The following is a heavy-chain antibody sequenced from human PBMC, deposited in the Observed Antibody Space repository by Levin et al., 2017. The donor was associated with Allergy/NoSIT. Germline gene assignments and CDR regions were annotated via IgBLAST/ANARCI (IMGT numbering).Heavy chain of an antibody. CDR1: GFTFDDYA. V-gene: IGHV3-9*01. CDR3: VKDMDPSTFSNRGRLDH. J-gene: IGHJ4*02. CDR2: ISWNSATI. Sequence: PGGSLRLSCAGYGFTFDDYAMHWVRQAPGKGLEWVSRISWNSATIDYADSVKGRFTISRDNAKNSLYLQMNSLKTEDTALYYCVKDMDPSTFSNRGRLDHWGQGTLVTVSS. D-gene: IGHD6-13*01.